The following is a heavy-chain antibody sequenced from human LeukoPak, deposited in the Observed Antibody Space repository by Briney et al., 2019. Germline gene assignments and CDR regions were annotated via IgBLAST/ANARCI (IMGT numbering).Heavy chain of an antibody. V-gene: IGHV3-21*01. D-gene: IGHD1-1*01. CDR2: INSGSTYT. CDR1: GFTFSSYA. Sequence: GGSLRLSCGASGFTFSSYAMNWVRQAPGKGLEWVSSINSGSTYTYYTESVKGRFTVSRDNAKNSLFLQMNSLRAEDTAIYYCARSLTTLTYEGYWGQGTLVTVSS. J-gene: IGHJ4*02. CDR3: ARSLTTLTYEGY.